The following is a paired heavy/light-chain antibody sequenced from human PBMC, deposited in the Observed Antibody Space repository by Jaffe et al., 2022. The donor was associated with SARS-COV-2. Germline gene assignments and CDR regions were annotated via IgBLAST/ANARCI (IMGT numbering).Heavy chain of an antibody. V-gene: IGHV4-39*01. CDR2: IFYGGTT. J-gene: IGHJ4*02. CDR3: ATTYLGTVYYFDS. Sequence: QLQLQESGPGLVTPSETLSLTCSVSGGSIINRNYYWGWIRQPPGKGLEWIGSIFYGGTTYYNPSLKSRVTISVDASRNQVSLKLSSVTAADTAFYFCATTYLGTVYYFDSWGQGPLVTVSS. D-gene: IGHD3-16*01. CDR1: GGSIINRNYY.
Light chain of an antibody. CDR3: QQSYNTLYT. J-gene: IGKJ2*01. CDR1: QRVNNY. Sequence: DIQMTQSPSSLSASVGDRVTITCRASQRVNNYLNWYQQKPGKAPKLLIFAASSLQNGVPSRFSGSGSGTDFTLTISSLQLEDFATYYCQQSYNTLYTFGQGTKLEIK. V-gene: IGKV1-39*01. CDR2: AAS.